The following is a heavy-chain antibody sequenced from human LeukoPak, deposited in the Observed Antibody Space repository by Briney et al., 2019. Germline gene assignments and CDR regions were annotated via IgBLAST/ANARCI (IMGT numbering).Heavy chain of an antibody. D-gene: IGHD6-13*01. Sequence: PSGTLSLTCTVSGDSISSTNWWSWVRQPPGKGLEWIGEIYHSGSTNYNPSLKSRGTISVDKSKNQFSLELSSVTAADTAVYYCARVGGYSSPPSVWAKGTTVTVSS. CDR1: GDSISSTNW. V-gene: IGHV4-4*02. J-gene: IGHJ6*04. CDR2: IYHSGST. CDR3: ARVGGYSSPPSV.